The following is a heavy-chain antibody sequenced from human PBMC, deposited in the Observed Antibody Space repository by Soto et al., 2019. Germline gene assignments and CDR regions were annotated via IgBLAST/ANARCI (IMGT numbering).Heavy chain of an antibody. CDR1: GFSFRSYS. V-gene: IGHV3-21*01. Sequence: EVQLVESGGGLVKPGGSLRLSCAVSGFSFRSYSMNWVHQAPGKGLEWVSSISSNSGYMYYADSVKGRFTISRDNAKNTLYLQLNSLRAEDTAVYYCARVEDAVTTARGEITYWGQGTLVTVSS. D-gene: IGHD4-17*01. J-gene: IGHJ4*02. CDR2: ISSNSGYM. CDR3: ARVEDAVTTARGEITY.